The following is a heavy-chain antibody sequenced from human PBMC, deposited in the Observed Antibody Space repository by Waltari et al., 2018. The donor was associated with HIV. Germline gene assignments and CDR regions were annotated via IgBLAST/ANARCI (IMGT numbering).Heavy chain of an antibody. CDR1: GFDVSSYW. CDR3: AGGPNWD. V-gene: IGHV3-7*04. D-gene: IGHD2-8*01. Sequence: VKLVESGGGLVQPGGSLRHSCSASGFDVSSYWMPWVRQGQGKGLEWVANINENGSELYYAESLKGRFTISRDNAKKSLSLQMNSLRVADAAIYYCAGGPNWDWGQGIPVTVSS. J-gene: IGHJ4*02. CDR2: INENGSEL.